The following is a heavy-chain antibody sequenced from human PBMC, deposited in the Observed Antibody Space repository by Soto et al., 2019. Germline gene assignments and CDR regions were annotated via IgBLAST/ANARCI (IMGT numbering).Heavy chain of an antibody. CDR1: GGTFRSHA. D-gene: IGHD3-3*01. CDR3: ARGATDYDFWSGQDY. CDR2: VIPVFGTP. Sequence: QVQLVQSGAEVKKPGSSVKGSCKASGGTFRSHAISWVRQAPGQGLEWMGGVIPVFGTPKYAQKFQGRVTITADECSSTADMELRSLRSEDTAVYQCARGATDYDFWSGQDYWGQGTLVTVSS. J-gene: IGHJ4*02. V-gene: IGHV1-69*12.